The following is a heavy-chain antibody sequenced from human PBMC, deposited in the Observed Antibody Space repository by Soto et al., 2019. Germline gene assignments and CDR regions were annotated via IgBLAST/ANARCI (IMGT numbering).Heavy chain of an antibody. J-gene: IGHJ6*03. CDR3: ARDRDSGKYYYYYYYMDV. D-gene: IGHD6-19*01. CDR1: GFTFSSYG. V-gene: IGHV3-33*01. CDR2: IWYDGSNK. Sequence: QVQLVESGGGVVQPGRSLRLSCAASGFTFSSYGMHWVRQAPGKGLEWVAVIWYDGSNKYYADSVKGRFTISRDNSKNTLYLQMNSLRAEDTAVYYCARDRDSGKYYYYYYYMDVRGKGTTVTVSS.